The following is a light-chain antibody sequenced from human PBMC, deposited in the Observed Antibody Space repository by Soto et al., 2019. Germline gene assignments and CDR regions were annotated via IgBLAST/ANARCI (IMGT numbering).Light chain of an antibody. CDR3: SSYASSSSLV. J-gene: IGLJ1*01. CDR2: DVT. V-gene: IGLV2-14*03. Sequence: QSVLTQPVSVSGSPGQSITISCTGTSSDVGGYNYVSWYQQHPDIAPKLVIYDVTNRPSGVSNRFSGSKSGNTASLTFSGLQAEDEADYYCSSYASSSSLVFGTGTKVTVL. CDR1: SSDVGGYNY.